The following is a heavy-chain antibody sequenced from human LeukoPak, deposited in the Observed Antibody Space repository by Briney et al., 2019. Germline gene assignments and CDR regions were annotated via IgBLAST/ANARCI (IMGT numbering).Heavy chain of an antibody. CDR2: IYTSGST. J-gene: IGHJ4*02. CDR1: GGSISSYY. V-gene: IGHV4-4*09. D-gene: IGHD3-3*01. CDR3: ARHADFWSGSPYFDY. Sequence: SETLSLTCTVSGGSISSYYWSWIRQPPGKGLEWIGYIYTSGSTNYNPSLKSRVTISVDTSKNQFSLKLSSVTAADTAVYYWARHADFWSGSPYFDYWGQGTLVTVSS.